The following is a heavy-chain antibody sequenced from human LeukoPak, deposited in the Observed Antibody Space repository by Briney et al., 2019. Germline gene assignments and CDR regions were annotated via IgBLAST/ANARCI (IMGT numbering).Heavy chain of an antibody. CDR1: GFNYSSYT. Sequence: PGGSLRLPCAASGFNYSSYTMNWVRQAPGKGLEWVANIKQDGSEKYYVDSVKGRFTISRDNAKNSLYLQMNSLRAEDTAVYYCATTYMTYAPNFDYWGQGTLVTVSS. J-gene: IGHJ4*02. V-gene: IGHV3-7*01. D-gene: IGHD2-21*02. CDR3: ATTYMTYAPNFDY. CDR2: IKQDGSEK.